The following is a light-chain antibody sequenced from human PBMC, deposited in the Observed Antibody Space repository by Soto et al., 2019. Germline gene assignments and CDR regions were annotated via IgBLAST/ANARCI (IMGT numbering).Light chain of an antibody. CDR3: QQLYTLPFT. CDR1: HDISTF. J-gene: IGKJ5*01. V-gene: IGKV1-9*01. Sequence: DIQLTQSPSLLSASIGDRFTITCRASHDISTFLAWYQQKPGKAPKLLIYEASTLQSGVPSRFSGSGSGTEFTLTISGLLPEDFAAYHCQQLYTLPFTFGQGTR. CDR2: EAS.